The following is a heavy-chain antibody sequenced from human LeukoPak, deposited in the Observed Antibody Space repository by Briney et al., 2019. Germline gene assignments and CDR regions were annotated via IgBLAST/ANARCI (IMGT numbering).Heavy chain of an antibody. CDR1: GFTFSNYA. V-gene: IGHV3-23*01. D-gene: IGHD3-3*01. J-gene: IGHJ5*02. Sequence: GGSLRLSCAASGFTFSNYAMSWVRQAPGKGLEWVSGISSSGGSTYYPDSVKGRFTISRDNSKNTLYLQMNSLRAEDTAVYYCARGISFDPWGQGTLVTVSS. CDR3: ARGISFDP. CDR2: ISSSGGST.